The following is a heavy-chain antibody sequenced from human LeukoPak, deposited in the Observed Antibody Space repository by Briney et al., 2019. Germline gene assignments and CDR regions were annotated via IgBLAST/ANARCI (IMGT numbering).Heavy chain of an antibody. CDR3: ARVPQYYDILTGYYYFDY. V-gene: IGHV1-2*02. D-gene: IGHD3-9*01. Sequence: ASVKVSCKASGYTFTGYYMHWVRQAPGQGLEWMGWINPNSGGTNCAQKFQGRVTMTRDTSISTAYMELSRLRSDDTAVYYCARVPQYYDILTGYYYFDYWGQGTLVTVSS. CDR1: GYTFTGYY. J-gene: IGHJ4*02. CDR2: INPNSGGT.